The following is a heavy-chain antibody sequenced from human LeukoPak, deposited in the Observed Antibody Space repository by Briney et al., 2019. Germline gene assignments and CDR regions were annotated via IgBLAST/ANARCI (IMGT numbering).Heavy chain of an antibody. V-gene: IGHV3-23*01. Sequence: GGSLRLSCAASGFTFSSYAMSWVRQAPGKGLEWVSDISGSGGSTYYADSVRGRFTISRDNSKTTLYLQMNSLRAEDTAVYYCAKVTVAGNYYYYYGMDVWGKGPTVTVSS. D-gene: IGHD6-19*01. CDR1: GFTFSSYA. J-gene: IGHJ6*04. CDR2: ISGSGGST. CDR3: AKVTVAGNYYYYYGMDV.